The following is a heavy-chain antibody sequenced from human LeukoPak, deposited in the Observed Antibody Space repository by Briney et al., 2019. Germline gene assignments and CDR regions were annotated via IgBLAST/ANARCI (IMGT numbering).Heavy chain of an antibody. J-gene: IGHJ4*02. CDR3: ARVYLGIYYDGSPSPFDY. Sequence: ASVNVSCKASGYTFTSYAMHWVRQAPGQRLEWMGWISGYNGNTKSSQSLQDRVIMTTDTSTRTAYMELRSLRPDDTAVYYCARVYLGIYYDGSPSPFDYWGQGTLVTVSS. CDR1: GYTFTSYA. V-gene: IGHV1-18*01. CDR2: ISGYNGNT. D-gene: IGHD3-22*01.